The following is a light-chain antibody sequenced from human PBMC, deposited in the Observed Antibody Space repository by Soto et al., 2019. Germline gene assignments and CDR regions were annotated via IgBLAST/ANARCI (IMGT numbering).Light chain of an antibody. CDR2: DVS. J-gene: IGLJ1*01. Sequence: QSVLTQPASVSGSPGQSITISCTGTSSDVGGYNDVSWYQQHPGKAPKLMIYDVSNRPSGVSNRFSGSKSGNTASLTISGLQAEDEADYYCSSYTSSSTRLYVFGTGTKLTVL. V-gene: IGLV2-14*01. CDR1: SSDVGGYND. CDR3: SSYTSSSTRLYV.